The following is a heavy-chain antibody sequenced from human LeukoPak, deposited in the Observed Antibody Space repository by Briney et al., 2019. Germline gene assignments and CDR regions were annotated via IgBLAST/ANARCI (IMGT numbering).Heavy chain of an antibody. CDR1: GYTFTDYY. CDR3: ARDRGSGWFVY. J-gene: IGHJ4*02. CDR2: ISAYNGNT. D-gene: IGHD6-19*01. Sequence: ASVKVSCKASGYTFTDYYMYWVRQAPGQGLEWMGWISAYNGNTNYVQKLQGRVTMTTDTSTSTAYMELRSLRSDDTAVYYCARDRGSGWFVYWGQGTLVTVSS. V-gene: IGHV1-18*01.